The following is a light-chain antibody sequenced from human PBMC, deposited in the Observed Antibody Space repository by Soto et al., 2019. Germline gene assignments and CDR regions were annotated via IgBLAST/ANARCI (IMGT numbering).Light chain of an antibody. J-gene: IGKJ2*01. V-gene: IGKV1-39*01. CDR1: QRISSY. Sequence: DIQMTQSPSYLSASVGDRVTITCRASQRISSYLNWYQQKPGKAPKLLISAASSLRSGVPSRFSGSGYETDFSVTISSLQPEDAATYYCQQSSITPYTFGQGTKLEIK. CDR2: AAS. CDR3: QQSSITPYT.